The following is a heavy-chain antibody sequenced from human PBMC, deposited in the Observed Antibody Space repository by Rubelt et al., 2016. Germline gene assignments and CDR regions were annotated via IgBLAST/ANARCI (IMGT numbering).Heavy chain of an antibody. D-gene: IGHD3-10*01. Sequence: QVQLQQWGARLLKPSETLSLTCAVYGGSFSGYSWSWIRQPPGQGLEWIGEVTDTGTTNYNPSLRRRVSISVDTSKSQFSLKRSAVIAADTAVDYCVGRGVTFVYWDQGTLVTVSS. V-gene: IGHV4-34*01. CDR3: VGRGVTFVY. CDR2: VTDTGTT. CDR1: GGSFSGYS. J-gene: IGHJ4*02.